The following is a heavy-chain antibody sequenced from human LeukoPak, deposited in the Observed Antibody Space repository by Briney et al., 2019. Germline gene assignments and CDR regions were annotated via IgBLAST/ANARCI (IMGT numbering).Heavy chain of an antibody. J-gene: IGHJ4*02. V-gene: IGHV4-59*12. D-gene: IGHD3-22*01. CDR2: IYYSGST. CDR1: GGSISSYY. CDR3: ARAPHFFDTSGSRYYFDS. Sequence: KTSETLSLTCTVSGGSISSYYWSWIRQPPGKGLEWIRYIYYSGSTNYNPSLKSRVNISVDTSKNHFSMHLSSVTAADTVVYYCARAPHFFDTSGSRYYFDSWGQGALVTVSS.